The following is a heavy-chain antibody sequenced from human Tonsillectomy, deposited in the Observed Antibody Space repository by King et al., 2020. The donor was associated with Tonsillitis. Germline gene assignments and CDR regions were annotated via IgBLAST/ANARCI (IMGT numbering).Heavy chain of an antibody. CDR2: IKQDGSEK. CDR3: ASTLGYCSGGSCLP. V-gene: IGHV3-7*01. Sequence: VQLVESGGGLVQPGGSLRLSCAASGFTVSSYWMNWVRQAPGKGLEWVANIKQDGSEKYYVDSVKGRFTISRDNAKNSLYLQMNSLRAEDTAVYYCASTLGYCSGGSCLPWGQGTLVTVSS. CDR1: GFTVSSYW. J-gene: IGHJ5*02. D-gene: IGHD2-15*01.